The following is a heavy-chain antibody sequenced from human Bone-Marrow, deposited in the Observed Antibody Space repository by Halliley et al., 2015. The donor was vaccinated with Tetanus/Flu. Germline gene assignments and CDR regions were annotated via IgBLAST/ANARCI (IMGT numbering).Heavy chain of an antibody. CDR3: ARDLLPEF. J-gene: IGHJ4*02. Sequence: PPGKGLEWIGYIEYTGNTKYNPSLKGRVTISLDTSKNQFSLKLGSVTAADTAIYYCARDLLPEFWGQGTRVTVSS. V-gene: IGHV4-59*01. CDR2: IEYTGNT. D-gene: IGHD3-10*01.